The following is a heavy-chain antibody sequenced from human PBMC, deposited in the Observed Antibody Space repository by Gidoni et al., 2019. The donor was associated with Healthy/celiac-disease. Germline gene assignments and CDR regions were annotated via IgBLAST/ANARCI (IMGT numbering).Heavy chain of an antibody. CDR1: GVTFSSYG. CDR3: ARATPGEEFDY. D-gene: IGHD1-26*01. J-gene: IGHJ4*02. Sequence: QVQLVESGGGVVQPGRSLRLSCAASGVTFSSYGMHWVRRAPGKGLVWVAVIWYDGSNQYYAYSVKGRVTISRDNSKNTLYLQMNSLRAEDTAVYYCARATPGEEFDYWGQGTLVTV. V-gene: IGHV3-33*01. CDR2: IWYDGSNQ.